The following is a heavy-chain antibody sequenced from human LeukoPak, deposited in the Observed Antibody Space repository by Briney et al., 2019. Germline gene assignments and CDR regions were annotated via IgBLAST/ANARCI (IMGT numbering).Heavy chain of an antibody. J-gene: IGHJ4*02. CDR2: IKQDGSQK. V-gene: IGHV3-7*01. Sequence: PGGSLRVSCAASGFTFSSYCMTWVRQAPGKGLEWVANIKQDGSQKFYLDSVKGRFTISRDNAKESLFLQMNSLRAEDTAVYYCARHYDSTAYSLDYWGQGTLVTVSS. D-gene: IGHD3-22*01. CDR3: ARHYDSTAYSLDY. CDR1: GFTFSSYC.